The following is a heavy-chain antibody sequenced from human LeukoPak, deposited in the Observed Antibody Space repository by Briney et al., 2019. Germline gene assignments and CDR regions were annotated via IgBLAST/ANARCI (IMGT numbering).Heavy chain of an antibody. V-gene: IGHV6-1*01. J-gene: IGHJ4*02. CDR2: TYYRSKWYN. Sequence: SQTLSLTCPIAGDRVSTSSAAWNWIRQSPSRGLEWLGRTYYRSKWYNDFAISVKSRITINPDTSKNQFSLQLNSVTPEDTAVYYCARDGSYFDCWGQGTLVTVSS. CDR1: GDRVSTSSAA. CDR3: ARDGSYFDC.